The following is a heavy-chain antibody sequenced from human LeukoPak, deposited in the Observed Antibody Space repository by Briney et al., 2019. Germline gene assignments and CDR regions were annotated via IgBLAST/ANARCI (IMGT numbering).Heavy chain of an antibody. J-gene: IGHJ4*02. V-gene: IGHV3-11*04. D-gene: IGHD3-3*01. CDR1: GFTFSDYY. Sequence: GGSLRLSCAASGFTFSDYYMSWIRQAPGKGLEWVSYISSSGTTIYYADSVKGRFTISRDNAKNSLYLQMNSLRAEDTAVYYCARGPAGYYDFWSGYYSFDYWGPGTLVTVSS. CDR2: ISSSGTTI. CDR3: ARGPAGYYDFWSGYYSFDY.